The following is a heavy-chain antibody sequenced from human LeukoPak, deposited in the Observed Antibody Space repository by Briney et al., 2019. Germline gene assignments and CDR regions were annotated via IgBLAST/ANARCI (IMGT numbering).Heavy chain of an antibody. CDR3: ARDLELSAVYYFDS. D-gene: IGHD3-3*01. Sequence: GGSLRLSCEASGFTFSILPMHWVRQAPGKGLEWVALISSGSEKYYADSVKGRFTISRDNSKNMLYLQMNSLRADDTAVYYCARDLELSAVYYFDSWGQGTLVIVSS. J-gene: IGHJ4*02. V-gene: IGHV3-30*04. CDR1: GFTFSILP. CDR2: ISSGSEK.